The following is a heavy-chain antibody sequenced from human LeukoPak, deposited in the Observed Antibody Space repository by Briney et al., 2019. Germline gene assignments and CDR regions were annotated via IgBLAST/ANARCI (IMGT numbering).Heavy chain of an antibody. CDR1: EYTLTELS. CDR3: ATGVSSDYGMDV. Sequence: ASVKVSCKVSEYTLTELSMHWVRQAPGKGLEWMGGFDPEDGETIYAQKFQGRVTMTEDTSTDTAYMELSSLRSEDTAVYYCATGVSSDYGMDVWGQGTAVTVSS. J-gene: IGHJ6*02. CDR2: FDPEDGET. V-gene: IGHV1-24*01. D-gene: IGHD6-19*01.